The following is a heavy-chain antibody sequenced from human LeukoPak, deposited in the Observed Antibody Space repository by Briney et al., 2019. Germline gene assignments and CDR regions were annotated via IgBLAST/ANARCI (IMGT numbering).Heavy chain of an antibody. CDR2: MNPNSGNT. D-gene: IGHD2-21*01. J-gene: IGHJ5*02. Sequence: ASVTVSCKASGYTFTSYDINWVRQATGQGLEWMGWMNPNSGNTGYAQKFQGRVTMTRNTSISTAYMELSSLRSEDTAVYYCARYSQTHLNWFDPWGQGTLVTVSS. V-gene: IGHV1-8*01. CDR1: GYTFTSYD. CDR3: ARYSQTHLNWFDP.